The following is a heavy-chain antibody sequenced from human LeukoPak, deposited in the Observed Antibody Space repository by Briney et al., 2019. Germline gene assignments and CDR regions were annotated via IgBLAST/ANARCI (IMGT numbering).Heavy chain of an antibody. CDR2: IYTSGST. D-gene: IGHD1-26*01. V-gene: IGHV4-4*07. Sequence: SETLSLTCTVSGGSISSYYWSWIRQPAGNGLEWIGRIYTSGSTNYNPSLKSRVTMSVDTSKNQFSLKLSSVTAADTAVYYCARDPRIVGATIFDYWGQGTLVTVSS. J-gene: IGHJ4*02. CDR3: ARDPRIVGATIFDY. CDR1: GGSISSYY.